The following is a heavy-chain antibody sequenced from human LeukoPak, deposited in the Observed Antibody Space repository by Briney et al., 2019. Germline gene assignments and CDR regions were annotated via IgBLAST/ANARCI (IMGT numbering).Heavy chain of an antibody. CDR1: GGSISSHY. CDR2: IYYSGNT. V-gene: IGHV4-59*08. D-gene: IGHD6-13*01. Sequence: PSETLSLTCTVSGGSISSHYWSWVRQPPGKGLEWIGSIYYSGNTDYNPSLKSRVTISVDTSKNQFSLKLSSVTAADTAVYYCARRGSSWFWYFELWGHTLVTVSS. CDR3: ARRGSSWFWYFEL. J-gene: IGHJ2*01.